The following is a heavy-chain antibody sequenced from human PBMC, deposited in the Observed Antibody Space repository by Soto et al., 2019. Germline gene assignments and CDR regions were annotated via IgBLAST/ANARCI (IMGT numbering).Heavy chain of an antibody. J-gene: IGHJ4*02. V-gene: IGHV2-5*02. Sequence: QITLKESGPPLVKPTQTLTLTCTFSGFSLTTSGVGVGWIHQPPGKTLDWLALIYWDGDERYSPSLQSRLTITKDTSKNQVVLTMTNMDPVDTATYYCVRRRTAFDYWGQGTLVTVSS. CDR2: IYWDGDE. CDR1: GFSLTTSGVG. CDR3: VRRRTAFDY.